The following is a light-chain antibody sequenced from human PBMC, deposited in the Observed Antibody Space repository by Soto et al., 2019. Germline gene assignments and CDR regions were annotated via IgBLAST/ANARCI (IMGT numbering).Light chain of an antibody. CDR3: QHNNSSPYT. V-gene: IGKV3-15*01. CDR2: GAS. J-gene: IGKJ2*01. Sequence: EIVMTQSPATLSVSPGERATLSCRASQSVSSNLAWYQQKPGQAPRLLIYGASTRATGIPARFSGSGSGTDFPLTISSLQSEDFAVYYCQHNNSSPYTFGQGTKLEI. CDR1: QSVSSN.